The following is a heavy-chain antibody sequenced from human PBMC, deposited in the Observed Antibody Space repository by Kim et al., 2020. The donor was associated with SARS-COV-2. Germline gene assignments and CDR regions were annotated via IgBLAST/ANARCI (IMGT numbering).Heavy chain of an antibody. J-gene: IGHJ6*02. Sequence: TYYNQSLKSRVTISLDTSRNQFSLGLTSVTATDTAVYYCARGDYFYYAMDVWGQGTTVTVSS. CDR2: T. CDR3: ARGDYFYYAMDV. V-gene: IGHV4-30-2*04.